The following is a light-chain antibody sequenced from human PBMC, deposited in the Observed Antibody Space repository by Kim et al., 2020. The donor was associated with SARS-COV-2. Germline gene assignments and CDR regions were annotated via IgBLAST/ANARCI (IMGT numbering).Light chain of an antibody. CDR3: QQYGSSPPTWT. V-gene: IGKV3-20*01. J-gene: IGKJ1*01. Sequence: GERATPSCRASQSVSSSYLAWYQQKPGQAPRLLIYGASSRATGIPDRFSGSGSGTDFTLTISRLEPEDFAVYYCQQYGSSPPTWTFGQGTKVDIK. CDR1: QSVSSSY. CDR2: GAS.